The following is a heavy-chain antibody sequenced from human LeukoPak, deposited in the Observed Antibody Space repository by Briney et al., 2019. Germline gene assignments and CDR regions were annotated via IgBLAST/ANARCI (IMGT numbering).Heavy chain of an antibody. CDR2: IYYSGST. D-gene: IGHD3-10*01. J-gene: IGHJ4*02. CDR1: GGSISSSSYY. V-gene: IGHV4-39*07. CDR3: ARDGGYGSGSYYFDY. Sequence: SETLSLTCTVSGGSISSSSYYWGWIRQPPGKGLEWIGSIYYSGSTYYNPSLKSRVTMSVDTSKNQFSLKLSSVTAADTAVYYCARDGGYGSGSYYFDYWGQGTLVTVSS.